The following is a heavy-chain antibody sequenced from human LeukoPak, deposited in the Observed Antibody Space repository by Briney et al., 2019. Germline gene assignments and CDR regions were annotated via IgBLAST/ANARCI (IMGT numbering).Heavy chain of an antibody. Sequence: GGSLRLSCAASGFTFDDYAMHWVRQAPGKGLEWVSGISWNSGSIGYADSVKGRFTISRGNAKNSLYLQMNSLRAEDTALYYCAKGPRVTTSWFDPWGQGTLVTVSS. V-gene: IGHV3-9*01. D-gene: IGHD4-17*01. CDR2: ISWNSGSI. CDR3: AKGPRVTTSWFDP. CDR1: GFTFDDYA. J-gene: IGHJ5*02.